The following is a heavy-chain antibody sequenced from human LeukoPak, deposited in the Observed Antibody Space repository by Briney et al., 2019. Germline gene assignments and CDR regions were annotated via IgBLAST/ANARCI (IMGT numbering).Heavy chain of an antibody. J-gene: IGHJ4*02. Sequence: GGSLRLSCAASGFTFSSYGMHWVRQAPGKGLEWVSVIYSGGSTYYADSVKGRFTISRDNSKNTLYLQMNSLRAEDTAVYYCARELGDYAFDYWGQGTLVTVSS. CDR1: GFTFSSYG. V-gene: IGHV3-NL1*01. CDR2: IYSGGST. CDR3: ARELGDYAFDY. D-gene: IGHD4-17*01.